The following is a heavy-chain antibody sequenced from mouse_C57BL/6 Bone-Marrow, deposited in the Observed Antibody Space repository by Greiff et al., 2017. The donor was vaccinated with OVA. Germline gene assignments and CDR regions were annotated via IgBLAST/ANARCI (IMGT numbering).Heavy chain of an antibody. V-gene: IGHV1-76*01. Sequence: VQLVESGAELVRPGASVKLSCKASGYTFTDYYINWVKQRPGQGLEWIARIYPGSGNTYYNEKFKGKATLTAEKSSSTAYMQLSSLTSEDSAVYFCAREGRQLRLRPAWFAYWGQGTLVTVSA. CDR2: IYPGSGNT. J-gene: IGHJ3*01. D-gene: IGHD3-2*02. CDR3: AREGRQLRLRPAWFAY. CDR1: GYTFTDYY.